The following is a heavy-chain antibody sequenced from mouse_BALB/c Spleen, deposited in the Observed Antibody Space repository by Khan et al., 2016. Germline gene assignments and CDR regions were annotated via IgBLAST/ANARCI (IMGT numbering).Heavy chain of an antibody. D-gene: IGHD4-1*01. CDR3: ARSGTNY. J-gene: IGHJ2*01. CDR2: ISSGSSTI. V-gene: IGHV5-17*02. CDR1: GFTFSSFG. Sequence: EVELVESGGGLVQPGGSRKLSCAASGFTFSSFGMHWVRQAPEKGLEWVAYISSGSSTIYYADTVKGRFTISRDNPKNTLFLQMTSLRSEDTAMYYCARSGTNYWGQGTTLTVSS.